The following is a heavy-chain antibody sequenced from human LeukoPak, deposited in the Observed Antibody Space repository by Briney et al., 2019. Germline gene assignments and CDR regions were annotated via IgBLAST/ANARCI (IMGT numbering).Heavy chain of an antibody. J-gene: IGHJ3*02. CDR1: GGSISSGGYS. CDR2: IYHSGST. Sequence: SQTLSLTCAVSGGSISSGGYSWSWIRQPPGKGLEWIGYIYHSGSTYYNPSLKSRVTISVDRSKNHLSQKLSSVTAPDRGVFDCVRASYDILTGYYRGDAFDIWGQGTMVTVSS. D-gene: IGHD3-9*01. V-gene: IGHV4-30-2*01. CDR3: VRASYDILTGYYRGDAFDI.